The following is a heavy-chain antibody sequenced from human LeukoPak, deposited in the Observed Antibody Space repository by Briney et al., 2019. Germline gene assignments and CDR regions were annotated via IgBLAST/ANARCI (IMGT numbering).Heavy chain of an antibody. D-gene: IGHD3-22*01. V-gene: IGHV1-8*01. Sequence: GASVKVSCKASGYTFTSYDINWVRQATEQGLEWMGWMNPNSGNTGYAQKFQGRVTMTRNTSISTAYMELSSLRSEDTAVYYCARGLIAHSRAQGDYWGQGTLVTVSS. CDR1: GYTFTSYD. J-gene: IGHJ4*02. CDR2: MNPNSGNT. CDR3: ARGLIAHSRAQGDY.